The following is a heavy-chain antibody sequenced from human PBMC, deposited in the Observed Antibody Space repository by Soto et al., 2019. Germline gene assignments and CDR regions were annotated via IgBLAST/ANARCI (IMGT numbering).Heavy chain of an antibody. J-gene: IGHJ4*02. CDR1: GGSFSGCG. Sequence: TSETLSLTWALHGGSFSGCGWTWIRQPPGTGLEWIGEINHSGSTNYNPSLKSRVTISVDTSKNQFSLKLTSVTAADTAVYYCARDKITGLFDYWGQGTLVTVS. D-gene: IGHD2-8*02. V-gene: IGHV4-34*01. CDR3: ARDKITGLFDY. CDR2: INHSGST.